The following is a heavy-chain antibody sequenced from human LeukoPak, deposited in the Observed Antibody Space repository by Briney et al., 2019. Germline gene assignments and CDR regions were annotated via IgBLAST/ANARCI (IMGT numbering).Heavy chain of an antibody. D-gene: IGHD3-9*01. CDR2: IRYDGSNK. J-gene: IGHJ3*01. CDR3: TTALNFDILTGLYQPIAAFDV. Sequence: PGGSLRLSCAASGFTFSSYGMHWVRQAPGKGLEWVAFIRYDGSNKYYADSVKGRFTISRDNSKNTLYLQMNSLRAEDTAVYYCTTALNFDILTGLYQPIAAFDVWGQGTLVTVSS. CDR1: GFTFSSYG. V-gene: IGHV3-30*02.